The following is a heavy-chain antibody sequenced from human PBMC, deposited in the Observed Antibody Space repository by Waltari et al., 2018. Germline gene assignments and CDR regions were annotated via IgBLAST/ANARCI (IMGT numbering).Heavy chain of an antibody. D-gene: IGHD1-26*01. CDR2: INPNSGDP. Sequence: QVQLIQSGAEVKKPGASVRVSCKASGYTFTAYYMHSVRQAPGQGLEWMGWINPNSGDPNYAQKLQDKVTMTRDTSISTAYMELSMLRSDDTAVYYCARGPLVGAIPDDYWGQGTLVTVSS. V-gene: IGHV1-2*02. CDR1: GYTFTAYY. CDR3: ARGPLVGAIPDDY. J-gene: IGHJ4*02.